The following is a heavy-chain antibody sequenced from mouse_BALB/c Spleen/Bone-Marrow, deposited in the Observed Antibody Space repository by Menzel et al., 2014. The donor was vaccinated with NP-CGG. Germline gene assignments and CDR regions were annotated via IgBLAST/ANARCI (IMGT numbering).Heavy chain of an antibody. Sequence: DVMLVESGGGLVQPGGSLKLSCAASGFDFSRYWMSWVRQAPGKRLEWIGEINPESSTINYTPSLKDKFIISRDNAKNTLFLQMTKVRSEDTALYYCARLNYYGNLFVWGAGTTVTVSS. J-gene: IGHJ1*01. CDR3: ARLNYYGNLFV. CDR2: INPESSTI. V-gene: IGHV4-1*02. CDR1: GFDFSRYW. D-gene: IGHD1-1*01.